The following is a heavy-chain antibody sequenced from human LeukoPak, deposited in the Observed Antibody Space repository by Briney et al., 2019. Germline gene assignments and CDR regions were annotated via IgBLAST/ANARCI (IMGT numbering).Heavy chain of an antibody. V-gene: IGHV3-15*01. CDR1: GFTFTNAW. CDR3: TTDLGLTMIRGVLVS. CDR2: IKSKGDAETT. Sequence: GGSLRLSCVASGFTFTNAWMSWVRQAPGKGLEWVGRIKSKGDAETTDYAAPVKGRIFLSRDDSENTLYLQMYSLQTEDTAVYYCTTDLGLTMIRGVLVSWGQGTLVTVSS. J-gene: IGHJ4*02. D-gene: IGHD3-10*01.